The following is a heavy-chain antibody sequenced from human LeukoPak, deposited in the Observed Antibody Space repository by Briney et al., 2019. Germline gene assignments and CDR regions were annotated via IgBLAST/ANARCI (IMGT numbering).Heavy chain of an antibody. CDR2: INSDGSTT. D-gene: IGHD2-2*01. Sequence: GGSLRLSCAASGFTFSTNWMHWVRQAPGKGLVWVSRINSDGSTTNYADSVKGRFTISRDNAKNTLYLQMNSLRAEDTAVYYCAREDIVVVPAAMWAYGMDVWGQGTTVTVSS. J-gene: IGHJ6*02. CDR1: GFTFSTNW. V-gene: IGHV3-74*01. CDR3: AREDIVVVPAAMWAYGMDV.